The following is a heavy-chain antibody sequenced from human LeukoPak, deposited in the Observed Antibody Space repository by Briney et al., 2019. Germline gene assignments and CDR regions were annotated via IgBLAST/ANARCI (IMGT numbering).Heavy chain of an antibody. CDR1: GFTFSAYA. CDR3: AKAEGTGWYFPFDL. Sequence: GGSLRLSCAASGFTFSAYAMSWVRQAPGKGLEWVSTISGSGGSTNYADSVKGRFTISRDNSKNTLYLQMNSLRAEDTAVYYCAKAEGTGWYFPFDLWGQGTMVTVSS. D-gene: IGHD6-19*01. CDR2: ISGSGGST. V-gene: IGHV3-23*01. J-gene: IGHJ3*01.